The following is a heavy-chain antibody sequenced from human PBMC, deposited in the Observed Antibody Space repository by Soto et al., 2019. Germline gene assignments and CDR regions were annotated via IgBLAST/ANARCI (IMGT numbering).Heavy chain of an antibody. J-gene: IGHJ6*02. CDR2: INPSGGRT. Sequence: QVQLVQSGAEVKKPGASVKVSCKASGYTFTSYYMHWVRQAPGQGLEWLGIINPSGGRTSYAQKFQGRVSMTRDTSTRTVYMELSSLRSEDTAGYYCARARVQMDDYYYGMDVWGQGTTVSVSS. CDR1: GYTFTSYY. V-gene: IGHV1-46*01. D-gene: IGHD1-1*01. CDR3: ARARVQMDDYYYGMDV.